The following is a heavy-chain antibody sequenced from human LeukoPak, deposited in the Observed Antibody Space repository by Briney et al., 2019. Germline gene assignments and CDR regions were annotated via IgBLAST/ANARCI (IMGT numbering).Heavy chain of an antibody. Sequence: ASVKVSCKASGYTFTSYAISWVRQAPGQGLEWMGGIIPIFGTANYAQKFQGRVTITADESTSTAYMELSSLRSEDTAVYYCARGYCGGDCSSVGAFDIWGQGTMVTVSS. CDR1: GYTFTSYA. D-gene: IGHD2-21*02. J-gene: IGHJ3*02. V-gene: IGHV1-69*13. CDR3: ARGYCGGDCSSVGAFDI. CDR2: IIPIFGTA.